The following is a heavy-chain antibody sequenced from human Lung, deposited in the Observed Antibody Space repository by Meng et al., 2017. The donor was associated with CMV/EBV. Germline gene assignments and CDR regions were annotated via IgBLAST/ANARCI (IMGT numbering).Heavy chain of an antibody. J-gene: IGHJ4*02. V-gene: IGHV3-30*02. Sequence: GGSXRLXCTGSGFTFNTYGMHWVRQAPGKGLEWVAFIRYDGTNIKYADSVKGRITISRDNSKNTLSLQMDSLRAEDTAVYYCAKDRYGSLYYFDYWGQGAXVTVDS. D-gene: IGHD5-18*01. CDR1: GFTFNTYG. CDR2: IRYDGTNI. CDR3: AKDRYGSLYYFDY.